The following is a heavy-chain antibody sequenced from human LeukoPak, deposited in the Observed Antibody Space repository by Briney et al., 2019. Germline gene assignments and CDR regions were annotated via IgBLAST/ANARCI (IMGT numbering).Heavy chain of an antibody. J-gene: IGHJ4*02. CDR3: ARVNFVQYSAIDY. CDR1: GFTFSSYV. CDR2: IRYDGTNR. Sequence: GGSLRLSCAASGFTFSSYVMHWVRQAPGKGLEWVAFIRYDGTNRYYADSVKGRFTISRDNSKNTLYLQMNSLRAEDTAVYYCARVNFVQYSAIDYWGQGTLVTVSS. D-gene: IGHD4-11*01. V-gene: IGHV3-30*02.